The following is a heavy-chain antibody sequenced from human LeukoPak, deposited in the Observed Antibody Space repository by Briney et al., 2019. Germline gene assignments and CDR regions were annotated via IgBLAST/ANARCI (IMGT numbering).Heavy chain of an antibody. Sequence: ASVKVSCKASGYTFTSYDLNWVRQATGQGLEWMGWMNPNCGNSGYAQKFQGRVTMTRNTSISTAYMELSSLRSEDTAVYYCARCVGYWGLGSWGQGTLVTVSS. D-gene: IGHD2-21*01. V-gene: IGHV1-8*01. CDR3: ARCVGYWGLGS. J-gene: IGHJ4*02. CDR2: MNPNCGNS. CDR1: GYTFTSYD.